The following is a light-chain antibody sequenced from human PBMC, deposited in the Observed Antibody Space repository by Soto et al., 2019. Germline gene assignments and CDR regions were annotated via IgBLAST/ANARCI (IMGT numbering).Light chain of an antibody. CDR2: AAS. CDR3: QQLNSYPWT. V-gene: IGKV1-9*01. J-gene: IGKJ1*01. CDR1: QDISSY. Sequence: SQLTQSPSSLSASVGDRVTITCRASQDISSYLAWYQQEPGKAPKLLIYAASTLQSGVPLRFSGSGSGTDFTLTISTLQPEDFATYYCQQLNSYPWTFGQGTKVEIK.